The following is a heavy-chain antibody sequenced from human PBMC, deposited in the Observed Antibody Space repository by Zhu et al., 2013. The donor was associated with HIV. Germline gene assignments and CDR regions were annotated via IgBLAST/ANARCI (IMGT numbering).Heavy chain of an antibody. J-gene: IGHJ6*02. CDR2: INANPSGGVP. CDR1: GYTFTIYG. Sequence: QVQLVQSGAEVKKPGASVKVSCEASGYTFTIYGISWVRQAPGQGLEWMGMINANPSGGVPNYAQKFQDRISMTRDTSTSTVYMELSSLRSEDTAVYYCGRPGTLGISIFGDAMDVWGQGTTVTVSS. D-gene: IGHD3-3*01. CDR3: GRPGTLGISIFGDAMDV. V-gene: IGHV1-18*01.